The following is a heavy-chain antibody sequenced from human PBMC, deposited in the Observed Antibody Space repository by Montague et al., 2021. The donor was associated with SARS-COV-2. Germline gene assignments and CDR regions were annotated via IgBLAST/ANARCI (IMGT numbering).Heavy chain of an antibody. CDR2: IYNTGAT. CDR3: ARDGGGFVYYWFDI. Sequence: SETLSLTCTVSGGSIGNYYWSWVRQPAGKGPEWIVRIYNTGATSYNPSLKSRVTMSVDTSKNQVSLDLTSATVADTAVYYYARDGGGFVYYWFDIWGSGTGVTVS. J-gene: IGHJ2*01. V-gene: IGHV4-4*07. D-gene: IGHD5/OR15-5a*01. CDR1: GGSIGNYY.